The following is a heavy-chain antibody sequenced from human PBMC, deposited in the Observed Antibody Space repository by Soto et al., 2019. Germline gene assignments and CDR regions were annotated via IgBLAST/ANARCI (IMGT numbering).Heavy chain of an antibody. V-gene: IGHV3-21*01. CDR1: GFTFSTYS. D-gene: IGHD3-3*01. CDR3: ARPSDLWSSYFSDPYYNMDV. CDR2: ISSSSTYI. J-gene: IGHJ6*03. Sequence: EVQLVESGGGLVKPGGSLRLSCAASGFTFSTYSMNWVRQAPGKGLEWVSSISSSSTYIYYADSVKGRFTISRDNAKNSLYLQMNSLRAEDTAVYYCARPSDLWSSYFSDPYYNMDVWGKGTTVTVSS.